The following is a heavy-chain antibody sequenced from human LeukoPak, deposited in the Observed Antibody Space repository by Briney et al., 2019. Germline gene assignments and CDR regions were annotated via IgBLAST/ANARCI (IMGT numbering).Heavy chain of an antibody. CDR3: ARLQFYYCESYFDH. D-gene: IGHD4-17*01. CDR2: IYYSGST. Sequence: PSETLSLTCIVSGGSISSINYYWGRIRQPPGKGLEWIGSIYYSGSTYYNPSLKSRVTISVDTSRNQFSLKVSSVTAADTAVYYCARLQFYYCESYFDHWGQGTLVTVSS. V-gene: IGHV4-39*01. J-gene: IGHJ4*02. CDR1: GGSISSINYY.